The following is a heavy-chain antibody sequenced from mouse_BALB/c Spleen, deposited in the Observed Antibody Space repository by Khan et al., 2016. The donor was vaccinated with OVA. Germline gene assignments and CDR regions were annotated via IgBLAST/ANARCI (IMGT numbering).Heavy chain of an antibody. CDR2: IWAGGST. J-gene: IGHJ3*01. CDR1: GFSLSNYG. Sequence: QVQLKESGPGLVAPSQTLSITCTVSGFSLSNYGVHWVRQPPGKGLEWLGVIWAGGSTNHNSALMSRLTISKDNSKSQVFLKMNSLQTDDTAMYYCARPFYNRAGFAYWGQGTLVTVSA. D-gene: IGHD1-3*01. CDR3: ARPFYNRAGFAY. V-gene: IGHV2-9*02.